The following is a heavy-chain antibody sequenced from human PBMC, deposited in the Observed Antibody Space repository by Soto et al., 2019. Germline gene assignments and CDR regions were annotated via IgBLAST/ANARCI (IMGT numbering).Heavy chain of an antibody. D-gene: IGHD6-13*01. V-gene: IGHV4-31*03. Sequence: SETLSLTCTVSGGSISSGGYYWSWIRQHPGKGLEWIGYIYYSGSTYYNPSLKSRVTISVDTSKNQFSLKLSSVTAADTAVYYCASNLHAGYYYGMDAWGQGTTVTVSS. CDR1: GGSISSGGYY. CDR3: ASNLHAGYYYGMDA. J-gene: IGHJ6*02. CDR2: IYYSGST.